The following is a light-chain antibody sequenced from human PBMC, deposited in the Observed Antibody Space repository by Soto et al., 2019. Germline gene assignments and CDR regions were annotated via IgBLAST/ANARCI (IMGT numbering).Light chain of an antibody. CDR3: QQYGSSFT. J-gene: IGKJ3*01. CDR2: GAS. CDR1: QSVSSSY. V-gene: IGKV3-20*01. Sequence: EIVLTQSPGTLSLSPGERATLSCRASQSVSSSYLAWYQQKPGQAHRLIIYGASSRATGIPDRFSGSGSGTGFTLTISRLEPEAFAVYYCQQYGSSFTFGPGTKVDIK.